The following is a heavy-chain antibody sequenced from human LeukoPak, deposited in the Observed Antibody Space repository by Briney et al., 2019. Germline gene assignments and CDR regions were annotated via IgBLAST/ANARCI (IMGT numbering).Heavy chain of an antibody. V-gene: IGHV4-30-2*01. D-gene: IGHD2-15*01. Sequence: LRLSCAASGFTFSDHYMSWIRQPPGKGLEWIGYIYHSGSTYYNPSLKSRVTISVDRSKNQFSLKLSSVTAADTAVYYCAREGIYCSGGSCYSSFDYWGQGTLVTVSS. CDR3: AREGIYCSGGSCYSSFDY. J-gene: IGHJ4*02. CDR2: IYHSGST. CDR1: GFTFSDHY.